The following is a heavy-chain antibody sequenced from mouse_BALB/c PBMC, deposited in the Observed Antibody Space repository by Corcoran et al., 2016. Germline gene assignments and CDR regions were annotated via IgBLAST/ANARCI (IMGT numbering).Heavy chain of an antibody. CDR3: ARLYPGLAMDY. CDR2: IHPYNDGT. J-gene: IGHJ4*01. Sequence: EVQLQQSGPELVKPGASVQMSCHASGYTFTSYVMHWVQQKPGQGLELIGYIHPYNDGTKYNEKFKGKATLTSDKSSSTPYIELSSLTSEESAVYYCARLYPGLAMDYWGQGTSVTVSS. V-gene: IGHV1S136*01. CDR1: GYTFTSYV.